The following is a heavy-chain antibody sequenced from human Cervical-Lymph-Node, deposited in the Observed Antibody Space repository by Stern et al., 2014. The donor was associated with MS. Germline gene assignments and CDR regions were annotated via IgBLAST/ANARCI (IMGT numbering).Heavy chain of an antibody. V-gene: IGHV3-33*03. J-gene: IGHJ4*02. D-gene: IGHD2-21*02. CDR3: ATEKGACSGDDCHVPFGS. CDR1: GFAFSRHG. Sequence: VQLEESGGGVIQPGRSLRLSCAASGFAFSRHGMHWVRQVPGKGLEWVAVIWFDGTNEKYEDSVKGRFTISRDNSKNSLYLQMNNLRVEDTAIYYCATEKGACSGDDCHVPFGSWGQGTLVTVSS. CDR2: IWFDGTNE.